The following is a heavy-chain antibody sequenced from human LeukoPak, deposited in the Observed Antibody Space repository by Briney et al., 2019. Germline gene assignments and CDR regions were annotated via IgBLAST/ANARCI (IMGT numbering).Heavy chain of an antibody. D-gene: IGHD4/OR15-4a*01. CDR3: ARRPGEYGGNDFDY. Sequence: SETLSLTCTVSGGPINSRSDYWGWIRQPPGKGLEWIGSIYYSGSTHYNPSLKSRFTMSIDTSKNQFSLKLSSVTAADTAVYYCARRPGEYGGNDFDYWGQGTLVTVSS. CDR1: GGPINSRSDY. J-gene: IGHJ4*02. V-gene: IGHV4-39*01. CDR2: IYYSGST.